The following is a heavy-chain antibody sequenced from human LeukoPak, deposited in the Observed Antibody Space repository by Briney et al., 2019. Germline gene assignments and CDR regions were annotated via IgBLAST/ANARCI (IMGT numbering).Heavy chain of an antibody. V-gene: IGHV3-33*01. Sequence: PGGSLRLSCAASGFTFSSYGMHWVRQAPGKGLEWVAVIWYDGSNKYYADSVKGRFTTSRDNSKNTLYLQMNSLRAEDTAVYYCARGSNYDFWSGHDYWGQGTLVTVSS. J-gene: IGHJ4*02. CDR2: IWYDGSNK. D-gene: IGHD3-3*01. CDR3: ARGSNYDFWSGHDY. CDR1: GFTFSSYG.